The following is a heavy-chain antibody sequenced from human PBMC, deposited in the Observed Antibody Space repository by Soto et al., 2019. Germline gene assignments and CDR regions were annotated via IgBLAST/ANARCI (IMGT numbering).Heavy chain of an antibody. V-gene: IGHV1-2*04. Sequence: ASVKGACKAAGYTFSGDDSSWGRQATGQGLEWMGWMNPNSGSTNYAQKCQGWVTMTRDTSISTAYMELSRLRSDDTAVYYCARDGRGYSSGWGRTSYYYYGMDVSAQPPTLTVSS. J-gene: IGHJ6*02. D-gene: IGHD5-18*01. CDR3: ARDGRGYSSGWGRTSYYYYGMDV. CDR2: MNPNSGST. CDR1: GYTFSGDD.